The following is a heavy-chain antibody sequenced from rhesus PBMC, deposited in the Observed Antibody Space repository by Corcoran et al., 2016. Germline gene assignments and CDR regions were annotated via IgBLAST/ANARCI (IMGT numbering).Heavy chain of an antibody. Sequence: QVQLQESGPGLVKPSETLSLTCAVSGGSISDSYYWSWIRQPPGKGREWIGYIYGSAGSTSSTPSLKTRVTISTDTSKNQFSLKLSSVTAADTAVYYCASEATTFDYWGQGVLVTVSS. J-gene: IGHJ4*01. V-gene: IGHV4-106*01. CDR1: GGSISDSYY. CDR2: IYGSAGST. CDR3: ASEATTFDY.